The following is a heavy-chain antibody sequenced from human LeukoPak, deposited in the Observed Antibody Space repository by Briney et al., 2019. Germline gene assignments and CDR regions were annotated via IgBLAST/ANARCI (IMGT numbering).Heavy chain of an antibody. J-gene: IGHJ4*02. CDR3: AKVDSMTTLGY. Sequence: PGGSLRLSCAASGFTFSNYAMHWVRQVPGKGLEWVALISYDGTNTYYADSVKGRFTISRDNSKNTLYLQMNSLRAEDTAMYYCAKVDSMTTLGYWGQGTLVTVSS. CDR1: GFTFSNYA. CDR2: ISYDGTNT. V-gene: IGHV3-30-3*01. D-gene: IGHD4-11*01.